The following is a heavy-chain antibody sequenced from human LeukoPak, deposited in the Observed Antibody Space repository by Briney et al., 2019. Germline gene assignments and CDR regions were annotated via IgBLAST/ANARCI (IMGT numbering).Heavy chain of an antibody. D-gene: IGHD2-15*01. CDR3: ARDERVLQ. CDR2: ISSSSSYI. CDR1: GFTFNSYS. J-gene: IGHJ4*02. Sequence: PGGSLRLSCAASGFTFNSYSMNWVRQAPGKGLEWVSSISSSSSYIYYADSVKARFTISRDNAKNSLYLEMNSLRAEDTAVYYCARDERVLQWGQGTLVTVSS. V-gene: IGHV3-21*01.